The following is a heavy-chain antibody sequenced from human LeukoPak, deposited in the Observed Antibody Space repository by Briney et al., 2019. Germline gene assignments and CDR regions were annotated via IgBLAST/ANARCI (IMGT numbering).Heavy chain of an antibody. V-gene: IGHV3-23*01. CDR2: ISGSGDST. CDR3: GVDIVVVPGAPNWFDP. CDR1: GFTFSSCA. Sequence: TGGSLRLSCAASGFTFSSCAMSWVRQAPGKGLEWVSAISGSGDSTYYADSVKGRFTISRDNSKNTLYLQMNSLRAEDTAVYYCGVDIVVVPGAPNWFDPWGQGTLVTVSS. D-gene: IGHD2-2*01. J-gene: IGHJ5*02.